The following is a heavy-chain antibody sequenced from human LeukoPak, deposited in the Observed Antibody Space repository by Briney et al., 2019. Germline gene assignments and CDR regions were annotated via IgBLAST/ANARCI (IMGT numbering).Heavy chain of an antibody. Sequence: GASVKVSCKASGYTFTSYDINWVRQATGQGLEWMGWMNPNSGNTDYAQKFQGRVTMTRNTSISTAYMELSSLRSEDTAVYYCARVRSGSRRGYCSGGSCYPFDYWGQGTLVTVSS. V-gene: IGHV1-8*01. D-gene: IGHD2-15*01. CDR2: MNPNSGNT. J-gene: IGHJ4*02. CDR3: ARVRSGSRRGYCSGGSCYPFDY. CDR1: GYTFTSYD.